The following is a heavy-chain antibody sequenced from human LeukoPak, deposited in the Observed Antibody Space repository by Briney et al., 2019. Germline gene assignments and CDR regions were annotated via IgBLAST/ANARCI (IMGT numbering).Heavy chain of an antibody. D-gene: IGHD2-2*01. CDR3: ARLTPSCSSTSCYIDS. Sequence: PSETLSLTCTVSGGSISSYYWSWIRQPAGKGLEWIGRIYTSGSTNYNPSLKSRVTISVDTSKNQFSLKLSSATAADTAVYYCARLTPSCSSTSCYIDSWGQGTLVTVSS. CDR1: GGSISSYY. V-gene: IGHV4-4*07. J-gene: IGHJ4*02. CDR2: IYTSGST.